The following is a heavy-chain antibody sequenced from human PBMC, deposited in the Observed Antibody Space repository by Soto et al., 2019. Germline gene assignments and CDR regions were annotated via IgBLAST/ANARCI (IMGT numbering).Heavy chain of an antibody. CDR2: ICDGGSNK. J-gene: IGHJ4*02. D-gene: IGHD6-19*01. CDR3: ASDGNSGWCVGYYFDY. Sequence: PGGSLRLSCAASGFTFSSYAMHWVRQAPGKGLEWVAVICDGGSNKYYADSVKGRFTISRDNSNNTQYLQMNSMSAEDTDVSYCASDGNSGWCVGYYFDYWGQGTLVTVSS. CDR1: GFTFSSYA. V-gene: IGHV3-30-3*01.